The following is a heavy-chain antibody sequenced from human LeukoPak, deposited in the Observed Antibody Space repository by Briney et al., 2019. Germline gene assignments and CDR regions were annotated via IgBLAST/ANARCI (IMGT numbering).Heavy chain of an antibody. CDR1: GYSFTTYW. J-gene: IGHJ3*02. V-gene: IGHV5-51*01. Sequence: PGESLQISCKGSGYSFTTYWIGWVRQVPGKGLEWMGIIYPGDSDTRYSPSFQGQVTISADKSISTAYLQWSSLKASDTAMYYCARPREEGTAMGLRAFDIWGQGTMVTVSS. CDR2: IYPGDSDT. CDR3: ARPREEGTAMGLRAFDI. D-gene: IGHD5-18*01.